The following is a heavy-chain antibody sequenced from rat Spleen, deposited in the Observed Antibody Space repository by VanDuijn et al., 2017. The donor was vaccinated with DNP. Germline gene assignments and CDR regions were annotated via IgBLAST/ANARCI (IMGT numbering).Heavy chain of an antibody. J-gene: IGHJ2*01. CDR3: DRHERTTGMGFDY. CDR2: INTGSGGT. CDR1: GYTFTSYY. V-gene: IGHV1-43*01. D-gene: IGHD1-7*01. Sequence: QVQLQQSGAELAKPGSSVKISCKASGYTFTSYYIGWIKQTTGQGLEYIGSINTGSGGTHDNEKFKGKATLTDDKSSSSAFMQLSSLTPDDAAVYYCDRHERTTGMGFDYWGQGVMVTVSS.